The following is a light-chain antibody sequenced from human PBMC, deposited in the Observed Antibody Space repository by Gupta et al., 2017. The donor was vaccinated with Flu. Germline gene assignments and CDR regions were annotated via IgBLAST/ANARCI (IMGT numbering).Light chain of an antibody. CDR1: QTVRSNY. J-gene: IGKJ4*01. Sequence: EIVLTQSPGTLSFSPGETATLSCRASQTVRSNYLDWYQQKPGQSPRLLISGASSRATGIPDRFSGSGSGTDFTLTVSRLEPEDFAVYYCQQDGSSPLTFGGGTKVEIK. CDR3: QQDGSSPLT. CDR2: GAS. V-gene: IGKV3-20*01.